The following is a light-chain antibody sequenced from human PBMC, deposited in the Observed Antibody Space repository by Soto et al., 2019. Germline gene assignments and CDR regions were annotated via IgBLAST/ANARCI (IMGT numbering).Light chain of an antibody. CDR1: QYINTR. V-gene: IGKV3-11*01. J-gene: IGKJ1*01. CDR2: QIS. Sequence: EIVLTQSPATLSSFPGDRVTLSCRASQYINTRLSWYYHRPGRAPRILLYQISIRAAGIPARFSASGSGTDFTLTISDVQPEDFAVEYCHQRQRWHRTFGQGTKVDIK. CDR3: HQRQRWHRT.